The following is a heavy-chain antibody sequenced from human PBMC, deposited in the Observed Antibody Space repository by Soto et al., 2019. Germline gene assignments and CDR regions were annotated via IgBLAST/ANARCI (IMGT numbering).Heavy chain of an antibody. CDR2: INHSGST. V-gene: IGHV4-34*01. CDR1: GGSFSGYY. Sequence: QVHLQQWGAGLLKPSETLSLTCAVYGGSFSGYYWSWIRQPPGKGLEWIGDINHSGSTNYNPSLESRITISVDTSKNQFSLKLISVTAADTAVYYCASPYYDFWSGPPWGTQKYYFDFWGQGTLVTVSS. CDR3: ASPYYDFWSGPPWGTQKYYFDF. D-gene: IGHD3-3*01. J-gene: IGHJ4*02.